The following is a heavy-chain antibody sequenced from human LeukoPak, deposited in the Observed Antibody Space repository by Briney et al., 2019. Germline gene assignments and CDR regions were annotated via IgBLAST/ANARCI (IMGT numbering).Heavy chain of an antibody. Sequence: SVKVSCKASGGTFSSYAISWVRQAPGQGLEWMGRIIPIFGTANYAQKFQGRVTITTDESTSTAYMELSSLRSEDTAVYYCARGKRWADSSSRMDVWGKGTTVTVSS. J-gene: IGHJ6*04. CDR1: GGTFSSYA. CDR2: IIPIFGTA. CDR3: ARGKRWADSSSRMDV. V-gene: IGHV1-69*05. D-gene: IGHD6-6*01.